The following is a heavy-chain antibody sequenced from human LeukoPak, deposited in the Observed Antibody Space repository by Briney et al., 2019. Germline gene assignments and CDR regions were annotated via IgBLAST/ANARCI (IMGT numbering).Heavy chain of an antibody. Sequence: GGTLRLSSAASGFTFSSYGMSWVRQAPGKGLEWVSAISGSGGSTYYADSVKGRFTISRDNSKNTLYLQMNSLRAEDTAVYYCAKALWFGEFYYWGQGTLVTVSS. CDR1: GFTFSSYG. V-gene: IGHV3-23*01. D-gene: IGHD3-10*01. J-gene: IGHJ4*02. CDR2: ISGSGGST. CDR3: AKALWFGEFYY.